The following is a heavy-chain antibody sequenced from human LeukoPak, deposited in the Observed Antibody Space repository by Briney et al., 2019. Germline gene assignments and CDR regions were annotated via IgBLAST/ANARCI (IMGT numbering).Heavy chain of an antibody. Sequence: GGSLRLSCAASGFTFSSYAMSSVRQAPGKGLEWVSAISGSGGSTYYADSVKGRFTISRDNSKATLYLQMNSRRAEDTAVYYCAKDHPVVATIRAIPDAFDIWDQGTMVTVSS. CDR1: GFTFSSYA. CDR3: AKDHPVVATIRAIPDAFDI. CDR2: ISGSGGST. J-gene: IGHJ3*02. V-gene: IGHV3-23*01. D-gene: IGHD5-12*01.